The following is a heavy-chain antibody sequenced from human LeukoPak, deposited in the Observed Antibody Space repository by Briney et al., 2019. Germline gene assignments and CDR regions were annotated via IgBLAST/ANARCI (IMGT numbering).Heavy chain of an antibody. D-gene: IGHD4-17*01. V-gene: IGHV3-48*03. CDR2: INGGGSTI. CDR1: GFTFSNYE. J-gene: IGHJ4*02. Sequence: GGSLRLSCAASGFTFSNYEMNWVRQAPGKGLEWLSYINGGGSTIYYADSVKGRFTVSRDNAKSSLYLQMNSLRAEDTAVYYCATAPLRDLDYWGQATLVTVSS. CDR3: ATAPLRDLDY.